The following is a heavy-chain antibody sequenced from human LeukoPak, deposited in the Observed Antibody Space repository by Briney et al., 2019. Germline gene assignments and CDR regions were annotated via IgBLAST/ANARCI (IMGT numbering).Heavy chain of an antibody. D-gene: IGHD6-13*01. J-gene: IGHJ4*02. CDR2: IYYSGST. CDR1: GGSISSYY. CDR3: ARHERYSSSWYFDY. V-gene: IGHV4-59*08. Sequence: KSSETLSLTCTVSGGSISSYYWSWIRQPPGKGLEWIGYIYYSGSTNYNPSLKSRVTISVDTSKNQFSLKLSSVTAADTAVYYCARHERYSSSWYFDYWGQGTLVTVSS.